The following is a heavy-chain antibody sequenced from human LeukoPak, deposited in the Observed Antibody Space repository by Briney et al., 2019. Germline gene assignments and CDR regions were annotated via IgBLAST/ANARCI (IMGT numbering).Heavy chain of an antibody. CDR1: GFTFSSYE. V-gene: IGHV3-48*03. D-gene: IGHD4-23*01. J-gene: IGHJ4*02. CDR2: ISSSGSTI. CDR3: ARDYGGSSPFDY. Sequence: QSGGSLRLSCAASGFTFSSYEMHWVRQAPGKGLEWVSYISSSGSTIYYADSVKGRLTISRDNAKHSLYLQMNSLRAEDTAVYYCARDYGGSSPFDYWGQGTLVTVSS.